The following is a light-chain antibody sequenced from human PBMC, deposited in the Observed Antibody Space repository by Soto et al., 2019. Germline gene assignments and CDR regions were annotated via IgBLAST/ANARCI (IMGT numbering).Light chain of an antibody. V-gene: IGKV3-15*01. CDR1: QSVSSY. CDR2: GAS. CDR3: QQYTNWRT. J-gene: IGKJ1*01. Sequence: EIVLTQSPATLSLSPGERATLSCRASQSVSSYLAWYQQKPGQAPRLLIYGASTRATGIPTRFSGSGSGTEFTLTISSLQSEDFAVYYCQQYTNWRTFGQGTKVEIK.